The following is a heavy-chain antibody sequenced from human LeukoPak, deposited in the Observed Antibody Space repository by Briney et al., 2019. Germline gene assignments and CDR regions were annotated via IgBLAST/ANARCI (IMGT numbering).Heavy chain of an antibody. D-gene: IGHD6-13*01. CDR1: GGSISSSSYY. V-gene: IGHV4-39*01. CDR3: ARGIPASSWYGRISQGHYFDY. CDR2: IYYSGST. Sequence: PSETLSLTCTVSGGSISSSSYYWGWIRQPPGKGLEWIGSIYYSGSTYYNPSLKSRVTISVDTSKNQFSLKLSSVTAADTAVYYCARGIPASSWYGRISQGHYFDYWGQGTLVTVSS. J-gene: IGHJ4*02.